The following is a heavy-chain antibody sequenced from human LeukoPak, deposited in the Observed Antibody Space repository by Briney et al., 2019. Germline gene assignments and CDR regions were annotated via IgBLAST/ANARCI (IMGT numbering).Heavy chain of an antibody. CDR1: GFDFSGFS. CDR2: MDEYGSDI. V-gene: IGHV3-7*01. Sequence: GGSLRLSCVVSGFDFSGFSMSWVRQAPGKGLEWVAIMDEYGSDIFYVESVKGRFIISRANARNSLYLQMNNLRAEDTAVYYCARQGVATMSSYYYYYMDVWGKGTTVTVSS. CDR3: ARQGVATMSSYYYYYMDV. D-gene: IGHD5-12*01. J-gene: IGHJ6*03.